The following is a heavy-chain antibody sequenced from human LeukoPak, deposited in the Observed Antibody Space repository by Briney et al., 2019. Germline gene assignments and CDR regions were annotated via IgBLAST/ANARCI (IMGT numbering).Heavy chain of an antibody. CDR1: GGSISNYY. J-gene: IGHJ4*02. CDR2: IYYSGST. CDR3: ARAWGNSRYFDY. V-gene: IGHV4-59*01. Sequence: SETLSLTCTVSGGSISNYYWSWIRQPPGKGLEWIGYIYYSGSTNYNPSLKRRVTLSVDTSKNQFSLKLSSVTAADTAVYYCARAWGNSRYFDYWGQGTLVTVSS. D-gene: IGHD4-23*01.